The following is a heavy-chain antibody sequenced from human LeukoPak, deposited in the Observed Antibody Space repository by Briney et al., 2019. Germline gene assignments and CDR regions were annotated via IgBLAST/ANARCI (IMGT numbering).Heavy chain of an antibody. J-gene: IGHJ4*02. CDR1: GFTFNRYA. V-gene: IGHV3-30-3*01. CDR3: ARDRNLDS. Sequence: GGSLRLFCAASGFTFNRYAIHCVRQAPGKGLEWVAFISYDGSNKYFAASVKGRFTISRDNSKNTVYPQMDSLRAEDTAVYYCARDRNLDSWGQGTLVTVSS. CDR2: ISYDGSNK.